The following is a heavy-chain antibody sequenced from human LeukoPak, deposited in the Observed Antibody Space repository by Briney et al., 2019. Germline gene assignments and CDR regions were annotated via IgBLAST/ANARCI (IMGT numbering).Heavy chain of an antibody. V-gene: IGHV1-2*02. CDR2: INPNSGGT. CDR3: ARSRYRDYVGVDY. J-gene: IGHJ4*02. Sequence: GGSVKVSCKASGYTVADYYMHWVRQAPGQGLEWMGWINPNSGGTNYAQKFQGRVTMTKDTSITTAYMEVSRLRSDDTAVYYCARSRYRDYVGVDYWGEGALVTVCS. CDR1: GYTVADYY. D-gene: IGHD4-17*01.